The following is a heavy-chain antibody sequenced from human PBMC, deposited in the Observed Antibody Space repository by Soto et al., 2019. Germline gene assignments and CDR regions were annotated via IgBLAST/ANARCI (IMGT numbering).Heavy chain of an antibody. CDR2: ISWNSGSI. CDR3: AKDHLVSGSYYYYYGMDV. V-gene: IGHV3-9*01. CDR1: GFTFDDYA. J-gene: IGHJ6*02. D-gene: IGHD1-26*01. Sequence: GGSLRLSCAASGFTFDDYAMHWVRQAPGKGLEWVSGISWNSGSIGYADSVKGRFTISRDNAKNSLYLQMNSLRAEDTALYYCAKDHLVSGSYYYYYGMDVWGQGTTVTVSS.